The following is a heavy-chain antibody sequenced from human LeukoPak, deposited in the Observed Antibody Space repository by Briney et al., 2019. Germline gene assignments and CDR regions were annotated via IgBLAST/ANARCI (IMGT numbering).Heavy chain of an antibody. CDR3: ARRHIAAASTLEY. CDR2: IYSTGST. Sequence: PSETLSLTCTVSGGTISGYHWSWIRQSPGKGVEWIGYIYSTGSTNYYPSLKSRLTISVDTSKNQFSLKLSSVTAADTAVYYCARRHIAAASTLEYWGQGPLVTVPS. J-gene: IGHJ4*02. D-gene: IGHD6-13*01. V-gene: IGHV4-59*01. CDR1: GGTISGYH.